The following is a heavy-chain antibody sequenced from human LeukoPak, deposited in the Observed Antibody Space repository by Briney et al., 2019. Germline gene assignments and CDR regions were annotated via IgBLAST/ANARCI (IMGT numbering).Heavy chain of an antibody. CDR3: ARAGDYGSGSCAFDM. D-gene: IGHD3-10*01. J-gene: IGHJ3*02. CDR2: IRSDGST. CDR1: GFTFSSYW. V-gene: IGHV3-74*01. Sequence: GGSLRLSCAASGFTFSSYWMHWVRQAPGKWLVWVSRIRSDGSTTYADSVKGRFTISRDNAKNTLYLQMNSLRAEDTAVYYCARAGDYGSGSCAFDMWGQGTMVTVSS.